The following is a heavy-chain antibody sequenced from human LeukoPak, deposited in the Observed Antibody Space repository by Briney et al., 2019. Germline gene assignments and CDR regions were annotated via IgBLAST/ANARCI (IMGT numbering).Heavy chain of an antibody. Sequence: ASVKVSCKASGYTFTGYYMHWVRQAPGQGLEWRGRINPNSGGTNYAQKFQGRVTMTRDTSISTAYMELSRLRSDDTAVYYCASVSGSYSEYYFDYWGQGTLVTVSS. CDR3: ASVSGSYSEYYFDY. CDR1: GYTFTGYY. CDR2: INPNSGGT. V-gene: IGHV1-2*06. D-gene: IGHD1-26*01. J-gene: IGHJ4*02.